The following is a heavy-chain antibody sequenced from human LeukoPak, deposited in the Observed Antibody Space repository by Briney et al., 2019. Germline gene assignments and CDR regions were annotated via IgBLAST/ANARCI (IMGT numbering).Heavy chain of an antibody. D-gene: IGHD4-17*01. CDR3: ARAPNYGDYGGQ. J-gene: IGHJ4*02. Sequence: GGSLRLSCAASGFTFSSYGMHWVRQAPGKGLEWVAFIRYDGSNKYYADSVKGRFTISSDSSKNTLYLQMNSLRAEDTAVYYCARAPNYGDYGGQWGRGTLVTVSS. CDR2: IRYDGSNK. V-gene: IGHV3-30*02. CDR1: GFTFSSYG.